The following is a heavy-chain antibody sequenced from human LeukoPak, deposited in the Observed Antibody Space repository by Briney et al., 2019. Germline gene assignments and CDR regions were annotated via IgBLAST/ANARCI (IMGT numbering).Heavy chain of an antibody. J-gene: IGHJ4*02. V-gene: IGHV1-69*13. CDR3: ARVVGGSIYGDYDY. CDR2: IIPIFGTA. D-gene: IGHD4-17*01. CDR1: GGTFSSYA. Sequence: ASVKVSCKASGGTFSSYAISWVRQAPGQGLEWMGGIIPIFGTANYAQKFQGRVTITADESTSTAYMELSSLRSEDTAVYYCARVVGGSIYGDYDYWGQGTLVTVSS.